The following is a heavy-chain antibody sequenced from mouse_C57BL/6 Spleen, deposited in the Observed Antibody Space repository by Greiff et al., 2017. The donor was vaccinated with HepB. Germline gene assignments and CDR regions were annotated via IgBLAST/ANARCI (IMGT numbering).Heavy chain of an antibody. D-gene: IGHD2-1*01. Sequence: EVHLVESGGGLVQPGGSLKLSCAASGFTFSDYYMYWVRQTPEKRLEWVAYISNGGGSTYYPDTVKGRFTISRDNAKNTLYLQMSRLKSEDTAMYYCARQDYGNYGGVDYWGQGTTLTVSS. CDR3: ARQDYGNYGGVDY. CDR2: ISNGGGST. V-gene: IGHV5-12*01. J-gene: IGHJ2*01. CDR1: GFTFSDYY.